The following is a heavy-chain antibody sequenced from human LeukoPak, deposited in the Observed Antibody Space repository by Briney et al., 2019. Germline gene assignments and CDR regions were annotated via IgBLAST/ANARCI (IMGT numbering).Heavy chain of an antibody. V-gene: IGHV1-3*03. J-gene: IGHJ3*02. CDR1: GYTFTSYA. Sequence: ASVHVSCMASGYTFTSYAMHWVRQAPGQRREWMGWINAGNGNTKYSQEFQGRVTITRDTSASTAYMELSSLRSEDMAVYYSARSGYYGSGSYYPFDIWGQGTMVTVSS. CDR2: INAGNGNT. D-gene: IGHD3-10*01. CDR3: ARSGYYGSGSYYPFDI.